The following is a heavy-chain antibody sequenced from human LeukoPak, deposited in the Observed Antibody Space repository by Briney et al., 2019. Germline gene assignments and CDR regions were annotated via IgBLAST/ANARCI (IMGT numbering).Heavy chain of an antibody. CDR3: ARSTAPVAAAGTGHY. J-gene: IGHJ4*02. CDR2: ISDTGGST. CDR1: GFTFSSYA. Sequence: PGGSLRLSCAASGFTFSSYAMSWVRQAPGKGLEWVSAISDTGGSTYYADSVKGRFTISRDNSKNTLYLQMNSLRAEDTAVYYCARSTAPVAAAGTGHYWGQGTLVTVSS. D-gene: IGHD6-13*01. V-gene: IGHV3-23*01.